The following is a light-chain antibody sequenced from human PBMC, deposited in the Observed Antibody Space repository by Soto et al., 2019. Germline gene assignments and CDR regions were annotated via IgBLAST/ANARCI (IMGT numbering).Light chain of an antibody. Sequence: EIVLTQSPATLSLSPGERATLSCRASQSVSSYLAWYQQKPGQAPRLLIYDASNRATGIPARFSGSGSGTDFTLTISGLEPEDFAVYYCQQYGSSPTFGQGTKVDIK. J-gene: IGKJ1*01. V-gene: IGKV3-11*01. CDR3: QQYGSSPT. CDR1: QSVSSY. CDR2: DAS.